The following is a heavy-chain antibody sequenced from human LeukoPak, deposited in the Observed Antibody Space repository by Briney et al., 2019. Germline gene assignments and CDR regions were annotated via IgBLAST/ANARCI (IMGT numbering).Heavy chain of an antibody. D-gene: IGHD5-24*01. CDR1: GGSISSHY. CDR2: MHYRGNT. Sequence: SETLSLTCTVSGGSISSHYWSWIRQSPGKGLEWIGFMHYRGNTYYNPSLKSRVTISVDTSKNQFSLKLSSVTAADTAVYYCARDRLQLQSWGQGTLVTVSS. J-gene: IGHJ5*02. V-gene: IGHV4-59*11. CDR3: ARDRLQLQS.